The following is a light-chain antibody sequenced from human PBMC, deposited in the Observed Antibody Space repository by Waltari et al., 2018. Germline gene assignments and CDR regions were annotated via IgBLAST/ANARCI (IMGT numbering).Light chain of an antibody. CDR2: DTS. Sequence: EIVLTQSPATLSLSPGERATLSCRASHSVDWYLAWYQQRPGQPPRLLIYDTSNRAPGIPARFRGSGSEPAFTLTIGSLKPEDLPVNYCQQGRSWPLTFAGGTKV. CDR3: QQGRSWPLT. V-gene: IGKV3-11*01. CDR1: HSVDWY. J-gene: IGKJ4*01.